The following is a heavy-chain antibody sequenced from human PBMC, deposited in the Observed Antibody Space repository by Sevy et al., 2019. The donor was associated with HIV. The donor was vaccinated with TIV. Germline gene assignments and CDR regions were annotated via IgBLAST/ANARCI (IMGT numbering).Heavy chain of an antibody. D-gene: IGHD2-2*01. J-gene: IGHJ5*02. CDR2: INPNSGGT. CDR3: ARDPTGAAAAMSWFDP. Sequence: ASVKVSCKASGYTFTGYYIHWVRQAPGQGLEWMGWINPNSGGTNSAQKFQGRVTMTRDTSISTTYMELGRLRSDDTAVYYCARDPTGAAAAMSWFDPWGQGTLVTVSS. V-gene: IGHV1-2*02. CDR1: GYTFTGYY.